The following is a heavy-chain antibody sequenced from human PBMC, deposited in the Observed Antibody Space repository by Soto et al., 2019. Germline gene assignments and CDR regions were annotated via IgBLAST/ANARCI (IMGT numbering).Heavy chain of an antibody. CDR1: GYSFTSYW. J-gene: IGHJ6*02. Sequence: PGESLWISCKGSGYSFTSYWIGWVRQMPGKGLEWMGIIYPGDSDTRYSPSFQGQVTISADKSISTAYLQWSSLKASDTAMYYCARLSFSRLVHGHDSGLDAWSQCTSVTVSS. D-gene: IGHD3-3*02. V-gene: IGHV5-51*01. CDR3: ARLSFSRLVHGHDSGLDA. CDR2: IYPGDSDT.